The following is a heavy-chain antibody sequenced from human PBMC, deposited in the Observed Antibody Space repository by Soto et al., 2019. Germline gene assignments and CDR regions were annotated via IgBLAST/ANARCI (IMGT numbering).Heavy chain of an antibody. V-gene: IGHV6-1*01. CDR2: TYYRSKWYN. Sequence: SQTLSDTCAISGDNVSNITVTSDWIRQSPSRGLEWLGRTYYRSKWYNDYAESVKSRITINPDTSKNQFSLKLSSVTAADTAVYYCARPYSSGWYVAFDIWGQGTMVTVSS. J-gene: IGHJ3*02. CDR1: GDNVSNITVT. CDR3: ARPYSSGWYVAFDI. D-gene: IGHD6-19*01.